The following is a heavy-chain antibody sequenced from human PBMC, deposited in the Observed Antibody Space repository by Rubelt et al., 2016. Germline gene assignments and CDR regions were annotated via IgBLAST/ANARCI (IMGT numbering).Heavy chain of an antibody. V-gene: IGHV1-46*01. J-gene: IGHJ6*02. D-gene: IGHD6-6*01. CDR1: GYTFTSYY. CDR3: AREEYSSSSDGDYYYYGMDV. Sequence: QVQLVQSGAEVKKPGASVRVSCKTSGYTFTSYYMHWVRQAPGQGLEWMGIINPSGGSTSYAQKFQGRVTMTRDTSTSTVYMELSSLRSEDTAVYHCAREEYSSSSDGDYYYYGMDVWGQGTTVTVSS. CDR2: INPSGGST.